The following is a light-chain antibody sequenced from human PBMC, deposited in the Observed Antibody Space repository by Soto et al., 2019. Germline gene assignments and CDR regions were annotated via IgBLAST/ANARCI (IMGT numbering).Light chain of an antibody. CDR2: DVS. J-gene: IGLJ2*01. CDR1: SSDVGAYNY. V-gene: IGLV2-14*03. CDR3: SSYTSSNTPVV. Sequence: QSALTQPASVSGSPGQSIAISCTGTSSDVGAYNYVSWYQQHPGKAPKLIIYDVSDRPSGVSNRFSGSKAGNTASLTISGLQAEDEADYYCSSYTSSNTPVVFGGGTKVTVL.